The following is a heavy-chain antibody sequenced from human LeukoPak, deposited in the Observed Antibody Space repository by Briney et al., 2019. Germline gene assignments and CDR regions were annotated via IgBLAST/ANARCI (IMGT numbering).Heavy chain of an antibody. CDR1: GGSFSGYY. CDR3: AREGSSSLMFDY. J-gene: IGHJ4*02. D-gene: IGHD6-6*01. Sequence: PSETLSLTCAVYGGSFSGYYWSWILQLPGKGLEWIGEINHSGSTNYNPSLKSRVTISVDTSKNQFSLKLSSVTAADTAVYYCAREGSSSLMFDYWGQGTLVTVSS. CDR2: INHSGST. V-gene: IGHV4-34*01.